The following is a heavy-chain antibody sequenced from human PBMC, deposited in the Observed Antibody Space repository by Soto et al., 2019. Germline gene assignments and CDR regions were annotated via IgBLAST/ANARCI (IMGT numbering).Heavy chain of an antibody. CDR3: ARGGGVGVAGSAAFDM. CDR2: INPATGAA. D-gene: IGHD3-3*01. Sequence: QLHLVQSGAVVKKPGASVTVSCSASGYPVTAYYMHWVRQAPGRGLEWMGGINPATGAAKYTQTFQGRVTVTMDKSTGTVFMELSGLTSEDTAVFYCARGGGVGVAGSAAFDMWGQGTLVTVSS. J-gene: IGHJ3*02. V-gene: IGHV1-2*02. CDR1: GYPVTAYY.